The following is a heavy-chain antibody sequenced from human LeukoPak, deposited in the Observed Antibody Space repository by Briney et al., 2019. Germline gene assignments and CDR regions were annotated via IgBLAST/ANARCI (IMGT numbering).Heavy chain of an antibody. V-gene: IGHV3-30-3*01. CDR2: ISYDGRIK. J-gene: IGHJ4*02. CDR1: GFAFSSYA. CDR3: ARDLSEKYCIDY. D-gene: IGHD2-8*02. Sequence: QPGRSLRLSCAASGFAFSSYAIHRVRQAPGKGLEWVSFISYDGRIKYYADSVKGRLTISRDNSKNTLSLQMNSLRAEDTAIYYCARDLSEKYCIDYWGQGTLVTVSS.